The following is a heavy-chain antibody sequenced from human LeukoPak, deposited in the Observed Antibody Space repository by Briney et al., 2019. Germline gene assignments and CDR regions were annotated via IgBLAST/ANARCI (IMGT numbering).Heavy chain of an antibody. Sequence: GGSLRLSCAASGFTFSSYAMSWVRQAPGKGLEWVSAISGSGGSPYYADSVKGRFTISRDNSKSTLYLQMNSLRAEDTAVYYCAKDRRPAYCSSTSCYDYYYGMDVWGQGTTVTVSS. CDR1: GFTFSSYA. D-gene: IGHD2-2*01. V-gene: IGHV3-23*01. CDR2: ISGSGGSP. J-gene: IGHJ6*02. CDR3: AKDRRPAYCSSTSCYDYYYGMDV.